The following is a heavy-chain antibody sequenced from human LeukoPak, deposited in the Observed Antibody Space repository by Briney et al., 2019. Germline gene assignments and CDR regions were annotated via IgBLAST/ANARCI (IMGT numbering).Heavy chain of an antibody. Sequence: ASVKVSCKASGYTFTGYYMHWVRQAPGQGLEWMGRINPNSGGTNYAQKFQGRVTMTRDTSISTAYMELSRLRSEDTAVYYCARGPWSGYYYYYMDVWGKGTTVTVSS. J-gene: IGHJ6*03. D-gene: IGHD2-8*02. CDR2: INPNSGGT. CDR3: ARGPWSGYYYYYMDV. V-gene: IGHV1-2*06. CDR1: GYTFTGYY.